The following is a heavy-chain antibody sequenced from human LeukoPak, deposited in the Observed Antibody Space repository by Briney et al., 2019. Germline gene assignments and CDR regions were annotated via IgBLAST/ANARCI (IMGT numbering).Heavy chain of an antibody. CDR3: ARDRAVTGTGGFFDY. J-gene: IGHJ4*02. V-gene: IGHV3-48*01. CDR2: ISGSGSTI. Sequence: GGPLRLSCAASGFTFSSYNMNWVRQAPGKGLEWVSYISGSGSTIYYADSVKGRFTISRDNAKNSLYLQMNSLRAEDTAVYYCARDRAVTGTGGFFDYWGQGTLVTVSS. CDR1: GFTFSSYN. D-gene: IGHD6-19*01.